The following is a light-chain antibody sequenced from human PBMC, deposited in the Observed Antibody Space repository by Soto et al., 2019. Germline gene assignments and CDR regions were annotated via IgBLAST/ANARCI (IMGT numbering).Light chain of an antibody. CDR1: QSVSSN. Sequence: EIVMTQSPATLSVSPGERATLSCRASQSVSSNLAWYQQKPGQASRLLIYGASTRATGIPARFSGSGSGTEFTLTISSPQSEDFAVYYCQQYNNWPRTFGQGTKVEIK. CDR3: QQYNNWPRT. V-gene: IGKV3-15*01. J-gene: IGKJ1*01. CDR2: GAS.